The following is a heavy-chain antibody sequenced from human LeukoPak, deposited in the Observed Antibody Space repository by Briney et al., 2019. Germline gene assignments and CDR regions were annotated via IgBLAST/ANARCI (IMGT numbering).Heavy chain of an antibody. D-gene: IGHD6-13*01. Sequence: QPGGSLRLSCAVSGFTFSSYWMNWVRQAPGKGLEWVASINQDGGEKYYVDSVKDRFTISRVNAKNSLYLQMSSLRAEDTAVYYCARDGTAAGLYFDSWGQGTLVTVSS. J-gene: IGHJ4*01. CDR2: INQDGGEK. V-gene: IGHV3-7*01. CDR1: GFTFSSYW. CDR3: ARDGTAAGLYFDS.